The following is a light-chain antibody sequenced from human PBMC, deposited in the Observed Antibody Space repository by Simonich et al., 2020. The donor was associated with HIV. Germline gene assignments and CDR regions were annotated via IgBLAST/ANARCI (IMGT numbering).Light chain of an antibody. CDR2: DVS. J-gene: IGLJ3*02. V-gene: IGLV2-11*01. CDR3: CSYAGSYTLV. Sequence: QSALTQPPSASGSPGQSVTISSTGATSDDGGYHYVSWYQQHPAKAPKLMIYDVSKRPSWVPDRFSGSKSGNTASLTISGLQAEDEADYYCCSYAGSYTLVFGGGTKLTVL. CDR1: TSDDGGYHY.